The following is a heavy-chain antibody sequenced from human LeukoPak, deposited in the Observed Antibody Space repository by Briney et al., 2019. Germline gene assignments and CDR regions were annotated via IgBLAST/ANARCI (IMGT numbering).Heavy chain of an antibody. CDR1: GDSIDSYY. CDR2: IYYKRTT. CDR3: ARLPRYGGYDHFDY. J-gene: IGHJ4*02. D-gene: IGHD5-12*01. Sequence: SETLSLTCTVSGDSIDSYYWNWIRQPPGQGLEWIGYIYYKRTTSYNPFLKSRVTISVDTSKNQFSLKLNSVTAADTAVYYCARLPRYGGYDHFDYWGQGTLVSVSS. V-gene: IGHV4-59*01.